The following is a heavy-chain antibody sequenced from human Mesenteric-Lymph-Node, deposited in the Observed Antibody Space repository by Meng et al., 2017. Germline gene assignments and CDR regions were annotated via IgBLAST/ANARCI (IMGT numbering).Heavy chain of an antibody. CDR3: AREPELGLRVYYYGMDV. V-gene: IGHV3-72*01. J-gene: IGHJ6*02. CDR1: GFTFSDHY. CDR2: TRNKANSYTT. Sequence: GESLKISCAASGFTFSDHYMDWVRQAPGKGLEWVGRTRNKANSYTTEYAASVKGRFTISRDDSKNSLYLQMNSLKTEDTAVYYCAREPELGLRVYYYGMDVWGRGTTVTVSS. D-gene: IGHD5-12*01.